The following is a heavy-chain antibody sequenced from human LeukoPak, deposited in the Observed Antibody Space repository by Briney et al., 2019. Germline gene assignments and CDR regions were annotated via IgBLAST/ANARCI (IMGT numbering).Heavy chain of an antibody. CDR2: IKQDGSEK. J-gene: IGHJ3*02. CDR3: ARVKVVAATHDAFDI. D-gene: IGHD2-15*01. CDR1: GFTFSSYW. V-gene: IGHV3-7*01. Sequence: PGGSLRLSCAASGFTFSSYWTSWVRQAPGKGLEWVANIKQDGSEKYYVDSVKGRFTISRDNAKNSLYLQMNSLRAEDTAVYYCARVKVVAATHDAFDIWGQGTMVTVSS.